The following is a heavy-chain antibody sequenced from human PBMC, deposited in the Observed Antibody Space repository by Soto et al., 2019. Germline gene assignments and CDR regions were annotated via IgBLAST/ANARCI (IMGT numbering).Heavy chain of an antibody. CDR3: AREGYSYGYGYYYYNGMDV. D-gene: IGHD5-18*01. Sequence: EVQLVESGGGLVQPGGSLRLFCAASGFTFSSYWMHWVRQAPGKGLVWVSRINSDGSSTNYADSVKGRFTISRDNAKNTLYLQMNSLRAEDTAVYYCAREGYSYGYGYYYYNGMDVWGQGTTVTVSS. CDR2: INSDGSST. J-gene: IGHJ6*02. CDR1: GFTFSSYW. V-gene: IGHV3-74*01.